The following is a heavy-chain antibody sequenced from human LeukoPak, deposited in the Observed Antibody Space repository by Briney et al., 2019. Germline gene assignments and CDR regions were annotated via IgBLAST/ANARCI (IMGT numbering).Heavy chain of an antibody. V-gene: IGHV4-59*01. D-gene: IGHD2-15*01. Sequence: TSETLSLTCTVSGGSISSYYWSWIRQPPGKGLEWIGYIYYSGSTNYNPSLKSRVTISVDTSKNQFSLKLSSVTAADTAVYYCARDYCSGGSCYPYYFDYWGQGTLVTVSS. CDR2: IYYSGST. CDR1: GGSISSYY. CDR3: ARDYCSGGSCYPYYFDY. J-gene: IGHJ4*02.